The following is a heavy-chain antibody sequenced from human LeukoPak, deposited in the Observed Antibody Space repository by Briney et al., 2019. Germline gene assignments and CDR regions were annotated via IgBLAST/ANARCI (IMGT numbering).Heavy chain of an antibody. V-gene: IGHV4-39*01. CDR2: IYYSGST. CDR3: ARVYYGSGSYPDY. D-gene: IGHD3-10*01. J-gene: IGHJ4*02. Sequence: SETLSLTCTVSGVSIRSTSYYWGWIRQPPGKGLEWIGSIYYSGSTYYNPSLKSRVTISVDTSKNQFSLKLSSVTAADTAVYYCARVYYGSGSYPDYWGQGTLVTVSS. CDR1: GVSIRSTSYY.